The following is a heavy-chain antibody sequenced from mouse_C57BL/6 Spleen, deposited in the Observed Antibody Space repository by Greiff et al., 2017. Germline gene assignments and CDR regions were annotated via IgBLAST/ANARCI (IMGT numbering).Heavy chain of an antibody. D-gene: IGHD2-14*01. CDR3: ARMGGTTDYYAMDY. CDR1: GFSLTSYG. J-gene: IGHJ4*01. CDR2: IWSGGST. Sequence: VQLQQSGPGLVQPSQSLSITCTVSGFSLTSYGVHWVRQSPGKGLEWLGVIWSGGSTDYNAAFISRLSISKDNSKSQVFFKMNSLQADDTAIYYCARMGGTTDYYAMDYWGQGTSVTVSS. V-gene: IGHV2-2*01.